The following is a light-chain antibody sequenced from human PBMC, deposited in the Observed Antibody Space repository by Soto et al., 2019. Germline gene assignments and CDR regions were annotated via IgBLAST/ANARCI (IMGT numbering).Light chain of an antibody. CDR1: QSVSSSY. J-gene: IGKJ1*01. CDR3: HQYGISPPRT. CDR2: GAS. Sequence: EIVLTQSPGTLSLSPGERATLSCRGSQSVSSSYLAWYQQKPGQAPRLLIYGASSRATGIPDRFSGSGSGTDFTLTISSLEPEDFAVYYCHQYGISPPRTFGQGTKVDIK. V-gene: IGKV3-20*01.